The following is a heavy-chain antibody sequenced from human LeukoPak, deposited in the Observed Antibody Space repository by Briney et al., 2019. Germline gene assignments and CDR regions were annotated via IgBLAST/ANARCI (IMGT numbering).Heavy chain of an antibody. Sequence: SETLSLTCTVSGGSLSSYHWSWIPQPPGKGLQWIGFIYSSGSTNYNPSLKSRVTISLDTSKNQFSLRVSSVTSADTAVYYCARGNSGYDYAFDIWGQGTMVTVSS. CDR1: GGSLSSYH. D-gene: IGHD5-12*01. J-gene: IGHJ3*02. CDR3: ARGNSGYDYAFDI. CDR2: IYSSGST. V-gene: IGHV4-59*01.